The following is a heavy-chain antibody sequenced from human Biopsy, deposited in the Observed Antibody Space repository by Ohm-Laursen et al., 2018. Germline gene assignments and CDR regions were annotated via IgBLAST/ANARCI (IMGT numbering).Heavy chain of an antibody. V-gene: IGHV4-39*01. CDR2: IFYRGST. CDR1: GGDINNYY. CDR3: ARDYDTSGYYYVS. J-gene: IGHJ5*02. Sequence: SETLSLTCYVSGGDINNYYWGWIRQPPGKGLEWIGSIFYRGSTHYKPSLKSRVNISVDTSKNQFSLKLNSVTAADTAVYYCARDYDTSGYYYVSWGQGTLVTVSS. D-gene: IGHD3-22*01.